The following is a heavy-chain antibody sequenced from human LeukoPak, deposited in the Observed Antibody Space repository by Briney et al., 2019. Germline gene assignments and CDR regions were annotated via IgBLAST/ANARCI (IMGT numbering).Heavy chain of an antibody. CDR3: ARHKGYYYDSSGYWFDP. CDR1: GGSFSGYY. D-gene: IGHD3-22*01. Sequence: PSETLSLTCAVYGGSFSGYYWSWIRQPPGKGLEWIGEINHSGSTNYNPSLKGRVTISVDTSKNQFSLKLSSVTAADTAVYYCARHKGYYYDSSGYWFDPWGQGTLVTVSS. CDR2: INHSGST. V-gene: IGHV4-34*01. J-gene: IGHJ5*02.